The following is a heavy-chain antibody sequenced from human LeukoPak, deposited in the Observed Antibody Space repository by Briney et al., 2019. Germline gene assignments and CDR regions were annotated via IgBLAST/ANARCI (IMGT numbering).Heavy chain of an antibody. CDR1: EFTFTNFA. Sequence: PGGSLRLSCAASEFTFTNFAMHWVRQAPGKGLEWLAVISYDGTNKYYADSVKGRFTISRDNSKNTLYLQMNSLRAEDTAVYYCAKEAGHGDSYYYYYMDVWGKGTTVTVSS. D-gene: IGHD4-17*01. V-gene: IGHV3-30*04. CDR3: AKEAGHGDSYYYYYMDV. J-gene: IGHJ6*03. CDR2: ISYDGTNK.